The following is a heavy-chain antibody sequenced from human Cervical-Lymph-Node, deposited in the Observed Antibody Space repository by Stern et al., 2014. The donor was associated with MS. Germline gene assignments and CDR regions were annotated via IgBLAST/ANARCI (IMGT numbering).Heavy chain of an antibody. V-gene: IGHV1-24*01. D-gene: IGHD3-22*01. J-gene: IGHJ4*02. CDR2: FDPEDGET. CDR1: GYTLTELS. Sequence: VQLVQSGAEVKKPGASVKVSCKVSGYTLTELSMHWVRQAPGKGLEWMGGFDPEDGETIYAQKVQGRVTMTEDTSTDPAYMEPGSLRSEDTAVYYCQQGTSGASSGIFDYWGQGTLVTVSS. CDR3: QQGTSGASSGIFDY.